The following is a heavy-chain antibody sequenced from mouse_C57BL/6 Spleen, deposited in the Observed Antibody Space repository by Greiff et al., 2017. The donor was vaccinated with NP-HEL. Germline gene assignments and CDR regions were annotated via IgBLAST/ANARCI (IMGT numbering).Heavy chain of an antibody. CDR3: AREGIWLRFAY. Sequence: EVQVVESGGGLVKPGGSLKLSCAASGFTFSDYGMHWVRQAPEKGLEWVAYISSGSSTIYYADTVKGRFTISRDNVKNTLFLQMTSLRSEDTAMYYCAREGIWLRFAYWGQGTLVTVSA. D-gene: IGHD2-2*01. V-gene: IGHV5-17*01. CDR1: GFTFSDYG. CDR2: ISSGSSTI. J-gene: IGHJ3*01.